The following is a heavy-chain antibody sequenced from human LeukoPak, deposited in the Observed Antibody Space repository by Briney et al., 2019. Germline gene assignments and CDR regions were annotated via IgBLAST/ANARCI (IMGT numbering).Heavy chain of an antibody. CDR3: ARAPRLGSGSENYYMDV. J-gene: IGHJ6*03. CDR2: FDPEDGET. Sequence: GASVKVSCKVSGYTLTELSMHWVRQAPGKGLEWMGGFDPEDGETIYAQKFQGRVTITADESTSTAYMELSSLRSEDTAVYYCARAPRLGSGSENYYMDVWGKGTTVTVSS. V-gene: IGHV1-24*01. D-gene: IGHD3-10*01. CDR1: GYTLTELS.